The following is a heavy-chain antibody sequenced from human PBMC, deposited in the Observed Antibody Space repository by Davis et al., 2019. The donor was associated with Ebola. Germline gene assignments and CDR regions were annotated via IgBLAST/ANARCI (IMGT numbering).Heavy chain of an antibody. Sequence: GESLKISCAASGFTFSSYGMHWVRQAPGKGLEWVAVISYDGSNKYYADSVKGRFTISRDNSKNTLYLQMNSLRAEDTAVHYCAKGGIWDYWGQGTLVTVSS. V-gene: IGHV3-30*18. CDR1: GFTFSSYG. D-gene: IGHD3-16*01. CDR2: ISYDGSNK. CDR3: AKGGIWDY. J-gene: IGHJ4*02.